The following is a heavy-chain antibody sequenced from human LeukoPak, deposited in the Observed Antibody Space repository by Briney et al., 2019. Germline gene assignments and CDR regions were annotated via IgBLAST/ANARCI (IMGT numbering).Heavy chain of an antibody. CDR3: AKDAQGLVRGGIYFDF. CDR1: GFTVSSNY. J-gene: IGHJ4*02. CDR2: IYSGGST. D-gene: IGHD6-19*01. V-gene: IGHV3-53*01. Sequence: GALRLSCAASGFTVSSNYMSWVRQAPGKGLEWVSVIYSGGSTYYADSVKGRFTISRDNSKNTLYLQVNSLRAEDTALYYCAKDAQGLVRGGIYFDFWGQGSLVTVSS.